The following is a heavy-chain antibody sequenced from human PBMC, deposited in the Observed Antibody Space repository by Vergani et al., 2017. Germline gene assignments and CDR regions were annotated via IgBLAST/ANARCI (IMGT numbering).Heavy chain of an antibody. V-gene: IGHV4-34*10. CDR2: INHSGST. CDR1: DGSFSTYY. J-gene: IGHJ3*01. Sequence: QVQLQESGPGLVKPPGTLSLTCAVYDGSFSTYYWSWIRQSPGKGLEWIGEINHSGSTDYNPSLKSRVTISLDTSKNQFSLKLNSVTAADTAVYYCARSYGYDAFDVWGQGTKVTVSS. CDR3: ARSYGYDAFDV. D-gene: IGHD3-10*01.